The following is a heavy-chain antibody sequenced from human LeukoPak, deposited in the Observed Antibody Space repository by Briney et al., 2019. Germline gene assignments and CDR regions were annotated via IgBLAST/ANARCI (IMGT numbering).Heavy chain of an antibody. CDR1: GFTFSNAW. J-gene: IGHJ4*02. CDR3: ARGLRVRGGTYFDY. Sequence: GGSLRLSCAASGFTFSNAWMSWVRQAPGKGLEWVGRIKSKTDGGTTDYAAPVKGRFTISRDNAKNSLYLQMNSLRAEDTAVYYCARGLRVRGGTYFDYWGQGTLVTVSS. CDR2: IKSKTDGGTT. V-gene: IGHV3-15*01. D-gene: IGHD3-10*01.